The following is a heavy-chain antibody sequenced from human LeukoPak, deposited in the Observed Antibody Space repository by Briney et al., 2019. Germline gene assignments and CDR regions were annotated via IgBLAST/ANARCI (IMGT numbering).Heavy chain of an antibody. V-gene: IGHV3-23*01. CDR1: GFTFSSYA. J-gene: IGHJ4*02. CDR2: ISGSGGST. Sequence: GGSLRLSCAASGFTFSSYAMSWVRQAPGKGLEWVSAISGSGGSTYYADSVKGRFTISRDNSKNTLYLQMNSLRAEDTAVYYCAKVSGIVVVVAATVDYRGQGTLVTVSS. D-gene: IGHD2-15*01. CDR3: AKVSGIVVVVAATVDY.